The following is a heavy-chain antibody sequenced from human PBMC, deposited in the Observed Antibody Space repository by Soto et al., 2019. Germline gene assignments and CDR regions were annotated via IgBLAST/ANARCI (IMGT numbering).Heavy chain of an antibody. CDR3: ARGNYGDTAGGLDV. D-gene: IGHD4-17*01. Sequence: QVQLQESGPGLVKPSETLSLTCRVSGGSISSYYWSWVRQPPGKGLECIGYTSYSGRTNYSPSLKSRVTISVDTYKKHFSLNLRSVTAADTAVYYWARGNYGDTAGGLDVWGQGTTVTVSS. J-gene: IGHJ6*02. CDR2: TSYSGRT. V-gene: IGHV4-59*01. CDR1: GGSISSYY.